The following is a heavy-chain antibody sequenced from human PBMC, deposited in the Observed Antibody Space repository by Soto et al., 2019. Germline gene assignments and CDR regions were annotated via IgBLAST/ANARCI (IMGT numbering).Heavy chain of an antibody. CDR3: ASDMSTN. D-gene: IGHD2-2*01. V-gene: IGHV1-8*02. CDR2: MNPNSGHT. J-gene: IGHJ4*02. Sequence: GASVKVSCKASGGTFSSYAISWMRQTPGQGLEWMGWMNPNSGHTNYAQRFQGRVTMTRDTSISTAYMELTNLRSEDTAIYYCASDMSTNWGQGTLVTVSS. CDR1: GGTFSSYA.